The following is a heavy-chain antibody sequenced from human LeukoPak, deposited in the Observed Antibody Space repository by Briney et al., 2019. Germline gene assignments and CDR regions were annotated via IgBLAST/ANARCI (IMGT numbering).Heavy chain of an antibody. D-gene: IGHD3-22*01. V-gene: IGHV3-21*01. J-gene: IGHJ2*01. CDR3: AKARGYYYDSSGWPWYFDL. CDR1: GFTFSSYS. Sequence: PGGSLRLSCAASGFTFSSYSMNWVRQAPGKGLEWVSSISSSSSYIYYADSVKGRFTISRDNAKNSLYLQMNSLRAEDTAVYYCAKARGYYYDSSGWPWYFDLWGRGTLVTVSS. CDR2: ISSSSSYI.